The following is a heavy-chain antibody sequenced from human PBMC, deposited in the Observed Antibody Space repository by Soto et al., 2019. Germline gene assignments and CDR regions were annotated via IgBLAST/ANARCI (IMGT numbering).Heavy chain of an antibody. CDR1: GFTFSSYS. V-gene: IGHV3-48*02. Sequence: GGSLRLSCAASGFTFSSYSMNWVRQAPGKGLEWVSYISSSSSTIYYADSVKGRFTISRDNAKNSLYLQMNSLRDEDTAVYYCARDRGPTYYYDSSGYSPFDYWGQGTLVTVSS. CDR2: ISSSSSTI. D-gene: IGHD3-22*01. CDR3: ARDRGPTYYYDSSGYSPFDY. J-gene: IGHJ4*02.